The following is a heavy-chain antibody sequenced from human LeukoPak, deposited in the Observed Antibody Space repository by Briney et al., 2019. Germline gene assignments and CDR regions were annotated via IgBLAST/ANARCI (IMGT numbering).Heavy chain of an antibody. Sequence: NPGGSLRLSCEASGFAFNIYTMNWVRQAPGKGLEWVSYISSSGSTIYYADSVKGRFTISRDNAKNSLYLQMNSLRAEDTAVYYCARELWAVAGTEPTHWDYWGQGTLVTVSS. CDR2: ISSSGSTI. D-gene: IGHD6-19*01. J-gene: IGHJ4*02. CDR1: GFAFNIYT. V-gene: IGHV3-48*04. CDR3: ARELWAVAGTEPTHWDY.